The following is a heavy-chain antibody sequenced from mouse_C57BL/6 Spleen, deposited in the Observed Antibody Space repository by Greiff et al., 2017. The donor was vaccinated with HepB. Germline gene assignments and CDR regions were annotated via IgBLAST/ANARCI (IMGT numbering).Heavy chain of an antibody. CDR1: GYTFTSYW. Sequence: QVQLQQSGAELVRPGSSVKLSCKASGYTFTSYWMHWVKQRPIQGLEWIGNIDPSDSETHYNQKFKDKATLTVDKSSSTAYMQLSSLTSEDSAVYYCARNYGNSYWYFDVWGTGTTVTVSS. D-gene: IGHD2-1*01. CDR3: ARNYGNSYWYFDV. J-gene: IGHJ1*03. CDR2: IDPSDSET. V-gene: IGHV1-52*01.